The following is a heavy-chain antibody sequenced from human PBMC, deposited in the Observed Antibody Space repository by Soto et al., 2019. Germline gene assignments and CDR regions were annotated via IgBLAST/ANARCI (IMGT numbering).Heavy chain of an antibody. CDR2: IIPILGIA. CDR1: GGTFSSYT. Sequence: QVQLVQSGAEVKKPGSSVKVSCKASGGTFSSYTISWVRQAPGQGLEWMGRIIPILGIANYAQKFQGRVTITADKSTSTAYMELSSLRSEDTAVYYCAILGGYGSGPATSSYGMDVWGQGTTVTVSS. CDR3: AILGGYGSGPATSSYGMDV. D-gene: IGHD3-10*01. J-gene: IGHJ6*02. V-gene: IGHV1-69*02.